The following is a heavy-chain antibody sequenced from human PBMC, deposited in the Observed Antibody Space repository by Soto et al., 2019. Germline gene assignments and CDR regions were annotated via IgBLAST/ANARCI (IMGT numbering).Heavy chain of an antibody. CDR3: ARVSGPGTYFSPGDY. CDR2: IIPIFGTS. V-gene: IGHV1-69*01. D-gene: IGHD3-10*01. J-gene: IGHJ4*02. CDR1: GGTFSNYA. Sequence: QVQLVQSGAAVKKPGSSVKVSCKASGGTFSNYAVTWVRQAPGHGLEWMGGIIPIFGTSNYAQKFQGRVTIPADESTSTAYMELTSVSSEDTAVYYCARVSGPGTYFSPGDYWGQGTLVTVSS.